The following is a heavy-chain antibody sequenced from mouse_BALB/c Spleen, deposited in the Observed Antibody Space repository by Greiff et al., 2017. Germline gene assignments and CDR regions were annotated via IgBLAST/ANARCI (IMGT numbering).Heavy chain of an antibody. CDR2: IWGGGST. V-gene: IGHV2-6-4*01. CDR1: GFPLSRYS. CDR3: ARKSVGREAYYFDY. Sequence: QVQLTESGPGLVAPSQSLSITCPVSGFPLSRYSVHWGRPHPGKGLGWLGMIWGGGSTDYNSAIKSRLSLSKDNSKSQVFLKMNSLQTDETAMYYCARKSVGREAYYFDYWGQGTTLTVSS. D-gene: IGHD4-1*01. J-gene: IGHJ2*01.